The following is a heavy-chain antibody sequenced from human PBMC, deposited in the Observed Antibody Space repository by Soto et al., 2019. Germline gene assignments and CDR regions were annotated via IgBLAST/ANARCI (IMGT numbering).Heavy chain of an antibody. CDR2: LYYSGST. V-gene: IGHV4-59*08. J-gene: IGHJ4*02. CDR3: ARHHDS. Sequence: SQRHADNCTLSPVVIRCYYWGWIRRPPGKGLEWIGYLYYSGSTNYNPSLKSRVTISVDTSKNQFSLKLSSVTAADTAVYYCARHHDSWGQGTLVTVS. CDR1: PVVIRCYY.